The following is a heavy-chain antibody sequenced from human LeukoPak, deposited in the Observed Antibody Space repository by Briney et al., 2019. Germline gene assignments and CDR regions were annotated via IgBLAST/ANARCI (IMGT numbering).Heavy chain of an antibody. CDR2: FYHSGIT. V-gene: IGHV4-4*02. D-gene: IGHD6-13*01. J-gene: IGHJ6*02. CDR1: GGSISSSNW. CDR3: ARLRIEAAGDYFYHGMDV. Sequence: PSGTLSLTCAVSGGSISSSNWWSWVRQPPGKGLEWIGEFYHSGITNYNPSLKSRVTISVDRSKNQFSLKLSSVTAADTAVYYCARLRIEAAGDYFYHGMDVWGQGTTVTVSS.